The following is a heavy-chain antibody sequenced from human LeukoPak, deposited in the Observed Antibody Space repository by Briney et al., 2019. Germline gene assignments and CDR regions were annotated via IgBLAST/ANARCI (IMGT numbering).Heavy chain of an antibody. D-gene: IGHD1-7*01. CDR3: ARGGPLASRWNYRAGGGAFDI. V-gene: IGHV4-34*01. CDR2: INHSGST. CDR1: GGSFSGYY. J-gene: IGHJ3*02. Sequence: SETLSLTCAVYGGSFSGYYWSWIRQPPGKGLEWIGEINHSGSTNYNPSLKSRVTISVDTSKNQFSLKLSSVTAADTAVYYCARGGPLASRWNYRAGGGAFDIWGQGTMVTVSS.